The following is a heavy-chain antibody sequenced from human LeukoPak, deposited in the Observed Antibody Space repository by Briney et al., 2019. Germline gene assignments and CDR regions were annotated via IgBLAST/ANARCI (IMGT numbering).Heavy chain of an antibody. Sequence: PVKVSCKASGGTFSSYAISWVRQAPGQGLEWMGGIIPIFGTANCAQKFQGRVTMTRDTSTSTVYMELSSLRSEDTAMYYCARASGPIAAAAWFDPWGQGTLVTVSS. J-gene: IGHJ5*02. D-gene: IGHD6-13*01. CDR2: IIPIFGTA. CDR1: GGTFSSYA. V-gene: IGHV1-69*05. CDR3: ARASGPIAAAAWFDP.